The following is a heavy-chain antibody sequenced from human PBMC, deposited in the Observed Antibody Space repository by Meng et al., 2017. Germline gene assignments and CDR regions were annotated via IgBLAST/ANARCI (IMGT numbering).Heavy chain of an antibody. CDR1: GFSVTTSY. CDR3: ARDSSSGWYHNY. V-gene: IGHV3-53*02. Sequence: VQLAETGGALLRPGGSLRSSCTASGFSVTTSYMSWVRQAPGKGLGWVSVIYSGGSTYYADSVKGRFSISRDNSKNTLYLQMNSLRAEDTAVYFCARDSSSGWYHNYWGQGTLVTVSS. D-gene: IGHD6-19*01. CDR2: IYSGGST. J-gene: IGHJ4*02.